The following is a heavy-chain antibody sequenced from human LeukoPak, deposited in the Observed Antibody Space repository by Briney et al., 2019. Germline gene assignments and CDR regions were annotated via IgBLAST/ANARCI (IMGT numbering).Heavy chain of an antibody. J-gene: IGHJ6*02. CDR3: ARDRDIGTYYYYYGMDV. Sequence: SETLSLTCTVSGGSISSGGYYWSWIRQHPGKGLEWIGYIYYSGSTYYNPSLKSRVTISVDTSKNQFSLKLSSVTAADTAVYYCARDRDIGTYYYYYGMDVWGQGTTVTVSS. V-gene: IGHV4-31*03. CDR1: GGSISSGGYY. CDR2: IYYSGST. D-gene: IGHD2-15*01.